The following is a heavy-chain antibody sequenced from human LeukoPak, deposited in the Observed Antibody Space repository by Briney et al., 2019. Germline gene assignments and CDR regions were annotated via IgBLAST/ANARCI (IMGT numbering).Heavy chain of an antibody. J-gene: IGHJ4*02. CDR3: ARVQTRWELPTDFDY. CDR2: IYHSGST. CDR1: GYSINSGYY. V-gene: IGHV4-38-2*02. Sequence: SETLSLTCTVSGYSINSGYYWGWIRQPPGKGLEWIGNIYHSGSTHYKPSLRSRVTISVDTYKNQFSLKLTSVTAADTAVYYCARVQTRWELPTDFDYWGQGTLVTVSS. D-gene: IGHD1-26*01.